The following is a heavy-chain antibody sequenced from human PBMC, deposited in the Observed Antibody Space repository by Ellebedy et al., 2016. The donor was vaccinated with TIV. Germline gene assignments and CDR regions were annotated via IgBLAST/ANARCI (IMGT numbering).Heavy chain of an antibody. J-gene: IGHJ3*02. CDR3: ARALPEYSSGWYIGPGAYDI. V-gene: IGHV3-21*01. CDR2: ISTDGSLI. Sequence: GGSLRLXXAASGFTFGYYGMNWVRQAPGKGLEWVSSISTDGSLIYSANSLKGRFTISRDNAKNSLYLQMNSLRAGDTAVYYCARALPEYSSGWYIGPGAYDIWGQGTVVTVSS. CDR1: GFTFGYYG. D-gene: IGHD6-19*01.